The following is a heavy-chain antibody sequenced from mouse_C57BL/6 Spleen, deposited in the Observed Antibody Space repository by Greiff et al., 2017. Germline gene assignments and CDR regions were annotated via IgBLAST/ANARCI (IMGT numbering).Heavy chain of an antibody. CDR2: INPSSGYT. J-gene: IGHJ2*01. D-gene: IGHD2-3*01. Sequence: VQLQQSGAELVRPGASVKMSCKASGYTFTSYSMHWVKQRPGQGLEWIGYINPSSGYTKYNQKFKDKATLTADKSSSTAYMQLGSLTSEDSAVYYGARGGYYLFDYWGQGTTLTVSS. V-gene: IGHV1-4*01. CDR1: GYTFTSYS. CDR3: ARGGYYLFDY.